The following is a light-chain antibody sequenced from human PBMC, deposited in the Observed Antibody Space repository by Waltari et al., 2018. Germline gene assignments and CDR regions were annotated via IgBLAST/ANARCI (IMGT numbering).Light chain of an antibody. Sequence: DIQMTQSPSTLYASVGDRVTISCRASQSVKNNLAWYQQKPGKAPKVLIHKASRLESGAPSRFSGSGYGTEFTLTISSLQPDDFATYYCQEYDSLPITFGGGTKVEI. CDR2: KAS. J-gene: IGKJ4*01. V-gene: IGKV1-5*03. CDR1: QSVKNN. CDR3: QEYDSLPIT.